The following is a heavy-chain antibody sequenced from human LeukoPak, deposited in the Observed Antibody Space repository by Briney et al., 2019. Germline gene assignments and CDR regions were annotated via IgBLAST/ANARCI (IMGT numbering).Heavy chain of an antibody. CDR1: VYTFTSYG. D-gene: IGHD3-3*01. Sequence: ASVKVSCKASVYTFTSYGISWVRPAPGQGLEWMGWISAYNGNTNYTQKLQGRVTMTTDTSTSTAYMELRSLRPDDTAVYYCARVETFGGVVIAHYYYYYMDVWGKGTTVTVSS. CDR2: ISAYNGNT. J-gene: IGHJ6*03. CDR3: ARVETFGGVVIAHYYYYYMDV. V-gene: IGHV1-18*01.